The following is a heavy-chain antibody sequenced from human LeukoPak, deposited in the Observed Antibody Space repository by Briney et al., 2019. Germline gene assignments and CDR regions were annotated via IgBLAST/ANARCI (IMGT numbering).Heavy chain of an antibody. CDR2: ISYDGSSR. V-gene: IGHV3-30-3*01. D-gene: IGHD1-1*01. CDR3: ARLVGWNYDY. Sequence: GGSLRLSCVASGFTFSNYWMSWVRQAPGKGLDWVADISYDGSSRSYADSVRGRFIISRDNSKSTLYVEMNSLRAEDTAVYYCARLVGWNYDYWGQGTLVTVSS. CDR1: GFTFSNYW. J-gene: IGHJ4*02.